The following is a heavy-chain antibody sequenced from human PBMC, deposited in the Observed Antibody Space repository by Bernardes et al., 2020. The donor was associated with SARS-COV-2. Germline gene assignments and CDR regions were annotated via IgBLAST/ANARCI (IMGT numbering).Heavy chain of an antibody. D-gene: IGHD4-17*01. CDR1: GYSFTNYW. V-gene: IGHV5-10-1*01. Sequence: GESRKISCKGSGYSFTNYWITWVRQMPGKGLEWMGRIDPSDSKTNYNPSFQGHVTFAADKSINTVYLQWSGLKASDTAIFFCAREKVGDFDAFDVWGQGTMVTVSS. J-gene: IGHJ3*01. CDR2: IDPSDSKT. CDR3: AREKVGDFDAFDV.